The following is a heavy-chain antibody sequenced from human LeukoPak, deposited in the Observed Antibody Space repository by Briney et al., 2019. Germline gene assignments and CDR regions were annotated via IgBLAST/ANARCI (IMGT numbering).Heavy chain of an antibody. CDR1: GGSISSYY. CDR3: ASNGVGIVVVPAASGLVYFQH. Sequence: PSETLSLTCTVSGGSISSYYWSWIRQPAGKGLEGIGRISASGSTNYAPSLRSRVTMSVDTSTKQFSLKLTSVTAADTAVYYCASNGVGIVVVPAASGLVYFQHWGQGTLVTVSS. V-gene: IGHV4-4*07. J-gene: IGHJ1*01. D-gene: IGHD2-2*01. CDR2: ISASGST.